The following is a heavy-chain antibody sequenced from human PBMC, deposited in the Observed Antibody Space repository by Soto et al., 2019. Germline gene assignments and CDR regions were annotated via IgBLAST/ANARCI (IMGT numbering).Heavy chain of an antibody. CDR1: GFTFSSYA. D-gene: IGHD1-26*01. Sequence: LSLTCAASGFTFSSYAMSWVRQAPGKGLEWVSAISGSGGSTYYADSVKGRFTISRDNSKNTLYLQMNSLRAEDTAVYYCAKGGIVSYYYYYYMDVWGKGTTVTVSS. CDR3: AKGGIVSYYYYYYMDV. CDR2: ISGSGGST. J-gene: IGHJ6*03. V-gene: IGHV3-23*01.